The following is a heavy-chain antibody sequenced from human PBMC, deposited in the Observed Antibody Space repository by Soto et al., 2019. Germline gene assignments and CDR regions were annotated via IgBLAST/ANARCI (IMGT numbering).Heavy chain of an antibody. Sequence: QVQLVQSGAEVKKPGSSVKVSCKASGGTFSSYAISCVRQAPGQGLEWMGGIIPIFGTANYAQKFQGRVTITADESTSTAYMALSSLRSQDTAVYYCATSTHRRSTMACFDYWGQGTPVTVT. D-gene: IGHD3-10*01. J-gene: IGHJ4*02. CDR3: ATSTHRRSTMACFDY. V-gene: IGHV1-69*12. CDR1: GGTFSSYA. CDR2: IIPIFGTA.